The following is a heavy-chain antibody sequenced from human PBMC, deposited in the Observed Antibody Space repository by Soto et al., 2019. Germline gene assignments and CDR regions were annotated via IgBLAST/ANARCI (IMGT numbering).Heavy chain of an antibody. D-gene: IGHD2-2*01. J-gene: IGHJ5*02. CDR2: ISAYNGNT. Sequence: ASVKVSCKASGYTFTSYGISWVRQAPGQGLEWMGWISAYNGNTNYAQKLQGRVTMTTDTSTSTAYMELRSLRSDDTDVYYCAITPDYCSSTSCYLGFDPWGQGTLVTVSS. CDR3: AITPDYCSSTSCYLGFDP. V-gene: IGHV1-18*04. CDR1: GYTFTSYG.